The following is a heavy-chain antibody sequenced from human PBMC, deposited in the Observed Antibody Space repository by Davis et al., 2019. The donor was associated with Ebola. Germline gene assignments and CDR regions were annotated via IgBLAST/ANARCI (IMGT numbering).Heavy chain of an antibody. CDR1: GGSISTSGYY. V-gene: IGHV4-39*01. Sequence: SETLSLTCPLPGGSISTSGYYWGWIRQPTGKGLEWIGSIYYSGSTYYNPYLKSRVTISVDTSKNQFSLKLSSVTAADTAGYCCARHGYDFRVDYWGQGTLVTVSS. CDR3: ARHGYDFRVDY. J-gene: IGHJ4*02. D-gene: IGHD5-12*01. CDR2: IYYSGST.